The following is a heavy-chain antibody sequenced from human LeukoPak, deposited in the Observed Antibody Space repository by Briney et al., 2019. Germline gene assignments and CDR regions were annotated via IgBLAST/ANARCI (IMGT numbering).Heavy chain of an antibody. CDR3: ARGGTPGYSTGWIDH. J-gene: IGHJ4*02. CDR1: ELTVSSNY. Sequence: PGGSLRLSCAASELTVSSNYMSWVRQAPGKGLEWVPVIYSGGSTYYADSVKGRFIISRDNSRNTLYLQMNSLRAEDTAMYHCARGGTPGYSTGWIDHWGQGTLVTVSS. CDR2: IYSGGST. V-gene: IGHV3-53*05. D-gene: IGHD6-19*01.